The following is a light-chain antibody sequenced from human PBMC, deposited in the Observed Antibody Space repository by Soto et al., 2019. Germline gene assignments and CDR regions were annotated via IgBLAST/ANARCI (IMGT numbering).Light chain of an antibody. CDR1: QSISSY. J-gene: IGKJ1*01. Sequence: DIQMTQSPSSLSASVGDRVTITCRASQSISSYLNWYQQKPGKAPKLLIYAASSLQSGVTSRFSGSGSGTDFTLTISSLQPEDFATYYCQQSYSTPPAGTFGQGTKVELK. V-gene: IGKV1-39*01. CDR2: AAS. CDR3: QQSYSTPPAGT.